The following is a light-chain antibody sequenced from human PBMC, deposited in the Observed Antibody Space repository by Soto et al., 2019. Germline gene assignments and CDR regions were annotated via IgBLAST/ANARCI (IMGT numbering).Light chain of an antibody. J-gene: IGKJ4*01. CDR3: QQYNDWPLT. V-gene: IGKV3D-15*01. Sequence: EIVMTQSPATLSVSPGDGATLSCRASQSVDSNLAWYQQKPGQTPRLLIYGASTRPTGIPARFSGSGSGTEFTPTISSLQSEDSAVYYCQQYNDWPLTFGGGTKVDIK. CDR1: QSVDSN. CDR2: GAS.